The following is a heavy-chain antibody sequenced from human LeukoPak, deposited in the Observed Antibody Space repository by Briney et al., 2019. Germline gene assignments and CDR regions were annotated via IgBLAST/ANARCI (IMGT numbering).Heavy chain of an antibody. CDR3: VRGGWKAY. D-gene: IGHD1-1*01. Sequence: GASVKVSCKASGYTFTNYDINWVRQATGQGPEWMGWMNFNSGNTGYAQKFEGRVTMTRNTSISTAYMELSRLRSDDTAVYYCVRGGWKAYWGQGTLVSVSS. CDR2: MNFNSGNT. CDR1: GYTFTNYD. J-gene: IGHJ4*02. V-gene: IGHV1-8*01.